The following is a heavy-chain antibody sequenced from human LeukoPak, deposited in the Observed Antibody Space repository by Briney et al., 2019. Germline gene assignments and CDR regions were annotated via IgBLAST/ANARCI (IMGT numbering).Heavy chain of an antibody. V-gene: IGHV3-21*01. CDR2: ISSSSSYI. CDR1: GFTFSSYS. CDR3: AKLYDFWSGYLDY. J-gene: IGHJ4*02. Sequence: GGSLRLSCAASGFTFSSYSMNWVRQAPGKGLEWVSSISSSSSYIYYADSVKGRFTISRDNAKNSLYLQMNSLRAEDTAVYYCAKLYDFWSGYLDYWGQGTLVTVSS. D-gene: IGHD3-3*01.